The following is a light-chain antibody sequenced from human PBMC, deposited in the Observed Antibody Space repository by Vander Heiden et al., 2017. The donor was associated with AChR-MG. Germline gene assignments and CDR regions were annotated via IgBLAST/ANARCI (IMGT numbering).Light chain of an antibody. CDR1: QGVLYSSNNKNY. J-gene: IGKJ1*01. CDR2: WAS. CDR3: QQDDSTPQT. Sequence: DIVMTQSPDSLAVSLGERATINCKSSQGVLYSSNNKNYLAWYQQKPGQPPKLLIYWASTRESGVPTRFSGSGSGTDFTLTISSLQAEDVAVYYCQQDDSTPQTFGQGTKVEIK. V-gene: IGKV4-1*01.